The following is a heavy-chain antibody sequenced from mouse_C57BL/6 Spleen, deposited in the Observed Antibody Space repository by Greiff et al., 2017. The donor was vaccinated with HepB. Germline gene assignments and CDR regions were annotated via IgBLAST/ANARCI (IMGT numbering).Heavy chain of an antibody. J-gene: IGHJ2*01. CDR3: ARVYYGYDGYFDY. CDR2: ISDGGSYT. V-gene: IGHV5-4*01. CDR1: GFTFSSYA. Sequence: EVQGVESGGGLVKPGGSLKLSCAASGFTFSSYAMSWVRQTPEKRLEWVATISDGGSYTYYPDNVKGRFTISRDNAKNNLYLQMSHLKSEDTAMYYCARVYYGYDGYFDYWGQGTTLTVSS. D-gene: IGHD2-2*01.